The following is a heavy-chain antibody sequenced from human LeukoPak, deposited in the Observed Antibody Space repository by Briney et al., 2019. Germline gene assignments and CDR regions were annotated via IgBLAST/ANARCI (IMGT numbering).Heavy chain of an antibody. V-gene: IGHV3-11*04. CDR3: ARDPIFGVDGNHFDP. D-gene: IGHD3-3*01. J-gene: IGHJ5*02. CDR1: GFTFDDYN. Sequence: PGGSLRLSCAASGFTFDDYNFNWVRQAPGKGLKWVAYITSTGKTTYYTVSVKGRFTISRDNAKNSLFLQMNSLRAEDTAVYYCARDPIFGVDGNHFDPWGQGTLVTVSS. CDR2: ITSTGKTT.